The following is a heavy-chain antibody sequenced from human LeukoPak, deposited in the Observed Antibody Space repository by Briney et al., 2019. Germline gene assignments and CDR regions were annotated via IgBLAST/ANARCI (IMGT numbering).Heavy chain of an antibody. CDR1: GGSISSGGYS. J-gene: IGHJ4*02. V-gene: IGHV4-30-2*01. D-gene: IGHD1-26*01. Sequence: IPSETLSPTCAVSGGSISSGGYSWSWIRQPPGKGLEWIGYIYHSGSTYYNPSLKSRVTISVDRSKNQFSLKLSSVTAADTAVYYCAIEGPTTGAFDYWGQGTLVTVSS. CDR3: AIEGPTTGAFDY. CDR2: IYHSGST.